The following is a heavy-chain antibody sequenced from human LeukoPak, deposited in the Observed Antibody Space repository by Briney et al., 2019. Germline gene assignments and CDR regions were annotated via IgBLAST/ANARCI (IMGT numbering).Heavy chain of an antibody. D-gene: IGHD2-2*01. J-gene: IGHJ5*02. CDR2: IIPISGTA. CDR1: GGIFSSYA. CDR3: ASRSYRYCSSTSCNGWFDP. V-gene: IGHV1-69*13. Sequence: ASVKVSCKASGGIFSSYAISWVRQAPGQGLEWMGGIIPISGTANYAQKFQGRVTITADESTSTAYMELSSLRSEDTAVYYCASRSYRYCSSTSCNGWFDPWGQGTLVTVSS.